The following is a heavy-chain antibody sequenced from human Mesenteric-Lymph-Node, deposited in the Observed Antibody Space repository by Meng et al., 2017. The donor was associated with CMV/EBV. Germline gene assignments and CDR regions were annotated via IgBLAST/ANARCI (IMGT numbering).Heavy chain of an antibody. Sequence: GGSLRLSCAASGFTFSSYTMHWVRQAPGKGQEWVALISFDGSSKYYADSVKGRFIISKDNSKNTLYLQMNSLRVEDTAVYSCARDRAAARFVSGQTFDPWGHGTLVTVSS. CDR1: GFTFSSYT. CDR2: ISFDGSSK. V-gene: IGHV3-30-3*01. J-gene: IGHJ5*02. D-gene: IGHD6-6*01. CDR3: ARDRAAARFVSGQTFDP.